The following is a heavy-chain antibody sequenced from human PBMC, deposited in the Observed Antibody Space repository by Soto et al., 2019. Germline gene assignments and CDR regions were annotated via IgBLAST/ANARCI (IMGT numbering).Heavy chain of an antibody. D-gene: IGHD3-16*02. CDR1: GGTFSIYA. CDR3: ARCPYDYVWGSYRPLDY. J-gene: IGHJ4*02. V-gene: IGHV1-69*13. CDR2: IIPIFGTA. Sequence: ASVKVSCKASGGTFSIYAISWVRQAPGQGLEWMGGIIPIFGTANYAQKFQGRVTITADESTSTAYMELSSLRSEDTAVYYYARCPYDYVWGSYRPLDYWGQGTLVTVSS.